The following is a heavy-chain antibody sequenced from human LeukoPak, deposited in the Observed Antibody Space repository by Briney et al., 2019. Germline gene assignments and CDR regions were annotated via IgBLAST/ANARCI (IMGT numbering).Heavy chain of an antibody. J-gene: IGHJ4*02. CDR1: GFTFSDYY. Sequence: GGSLRLSCAASGFTFSDYYMDWVRQAPGKGLEWVGRIRNKANSHTTEYAASVKGRFTISRDDSKNSLYLQMDSLKTDDTAVYYCARGLGGTGARYFDYWGQGTLVTVSS. CDR2: IRNKANSHTT. V-gene: IGHV3-72*01. CDR3: ARGLGGTGARYFDY. D-gene: IGHD3/OR15-3a*01.